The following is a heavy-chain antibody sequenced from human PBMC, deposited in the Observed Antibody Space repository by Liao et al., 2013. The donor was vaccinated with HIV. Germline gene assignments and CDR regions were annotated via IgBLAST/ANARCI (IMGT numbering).Heavy chain of an antibody. CDR1: GGSISSGGYS. CDR3: ARGYSSSWYTSGYYYMDV. J-gene: IGHJ6*03. V-gene: IGHV4-30-2*01. CDR2: IYHSGST. Sequence: QLQLQESGPGLVKPSETVVLTCAVSGGSISSGGYSWSWIRQPPGKGLEWIGYIYHSGSTYYNPSLKSRVTISVDTSKNQFSLKLSSVTAADTAVYYCARGYSSSWYTSGYYYMDVWGKGTTVTVSS. D-gene: IGHD6-13*01.